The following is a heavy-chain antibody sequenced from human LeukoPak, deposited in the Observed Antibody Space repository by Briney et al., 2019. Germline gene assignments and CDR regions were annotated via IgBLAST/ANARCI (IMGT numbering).Heavy chain of an antibody. CDR2: ISGSGGST. V-gene: IGHV3-23*01. CDR1: GITLSNYG. CDR3: ARRGVVIRVILVGFHREAYYFDS. Sequence: GGSLRLSCAVSGITLSNYGMSWVRQAPGKGLEWVAGISGSGGSTNYADSVKGRFTISRDNPTNTLFLQMNSLRAEDTAVYFCARRGVVIRVILVGFHREAYYFDSWGQGALVTVSS. J-gene: IGHJ4*02. D-gene: IGHD2-21*01.